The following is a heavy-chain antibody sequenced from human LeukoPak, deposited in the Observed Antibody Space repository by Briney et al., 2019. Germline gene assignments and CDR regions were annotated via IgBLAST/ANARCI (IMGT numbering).Heavy chain of an antibody. CDR3: ARERVAVAGTGFPWVHYFDY. J-gene: IGHJ4*02. Sequence: GGSLRLSCAASGFTFSSYSMNWVRQAPGKGLEWVANIKQDGSEKYYVDSVKGRFTISRDNAKNSLYLQMNSLRAEDTAVYYCARERVAVAGTGFPWVHYFDYWGQGTLVTVSS. CDR1: GFTFSSYS. V-gene: IGHV3-7*03. CDR2: IKQDGSEK. D-gene: IGHD6-19*01.